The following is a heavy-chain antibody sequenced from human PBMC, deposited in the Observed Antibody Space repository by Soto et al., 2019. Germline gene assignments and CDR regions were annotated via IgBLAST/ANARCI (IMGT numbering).Heavy chain of an antibody. Sequence: WGCLGLSCASSGFICSSYDMSWVRQAPGKGLEWVSTILVDGRTFYVDSVKGRFTISRDSSQNTVYLQMNSLTAGDTALYYCAKATATGGGAFDFCGQGTMVTVSS. V-gene: IGHV3-23*01. CDR1: GFICSSYD. CDR2: ILVDGRT. D-gene: IGHD2-8*02. CDR3: AKATATGGGAFDF. J-gene: IGHJ3*01.